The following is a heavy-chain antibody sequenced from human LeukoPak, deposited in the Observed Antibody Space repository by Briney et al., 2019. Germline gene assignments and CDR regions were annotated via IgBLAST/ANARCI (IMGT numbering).Heavy chain of an antibody. V-gene: IGHV4-4*07. J-gene: IGHJ6*02. CDR2: IYTRGST. D-gene: IGHD3-10*01. CDR3: ARGLSYYGSGHTSGKYYYYGMDV. Sequence: SETLSLTCTVSGYSLSSGFYWGWIRQSAGKGLEWIGRIYTRGSTNYNPSLKSRVTMSVDTSKNQFSLKLSSVTAADTAVYYCARGLSYYGSGHTSGKYYYYGMDVWGQGTTVTVSS. CDR1: GYSLSSGFY.